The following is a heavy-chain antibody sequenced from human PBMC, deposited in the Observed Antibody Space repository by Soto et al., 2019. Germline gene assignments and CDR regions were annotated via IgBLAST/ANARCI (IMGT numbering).Heavy chain of an antibody. CDR3: ARDKITGLFDY. J-gene: IGHJ4*02. V-gene: IGHV3-23*01. D-gene: IGHD2-8*02. CDR1: GFTFSSYA. CDR2: ISGSGVST. Sequence: GGSLRLSCAASGFTFSSYAMSWVRQAPGKGLEWVSAISGSGVSTYYADSVKGRFTISRDNSKNQFSLKLTSVTAADTAVYYCARDKITGLFDYWGQGTLVTVSS.